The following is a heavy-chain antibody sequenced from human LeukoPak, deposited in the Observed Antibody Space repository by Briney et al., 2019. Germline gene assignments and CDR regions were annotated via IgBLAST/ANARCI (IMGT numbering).Heavy chain of an antibody. CDR1: GFSLRDYS. D-gene: IGHD6-13*01. Sequence: GGSLRLSCAASGFSLRDYSMDWVRQAPGKGLEWVSYISSSSSTIYYADSVKGRFTISRDNAKNSLYLQMNSLRAEDTAVYYCASTLQLVYYFDYWGQGTLVTVSS. J-gene: IGHJ4*02. CDR3: ASTLQLVYYFDY. V-gene: IGHV3-48*04. CDR2: ISSSSSTI.